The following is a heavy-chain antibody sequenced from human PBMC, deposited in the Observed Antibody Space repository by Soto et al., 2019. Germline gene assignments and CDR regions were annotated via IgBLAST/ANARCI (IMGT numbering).Heavy chain of an antibody. D-gene: IGHD2-8*01. CDR1: GFTFSNYG. Sequence: LRLSCAASGFTFSNYGMHWVRQAPGKGLEWVAVISYDGSTIKYADSVKGRFTLSRDNSKNTSYLQMSSLRTEDTAVYYCAKEHCSNGVCYKLSYYYMDVWGQGTTVTVS. CDR2: ISYDGSTI. J-gene: IGHJ6*03. V-gene: IGHV3-30*18. CDR3: AKEHCSNGVCYKLSYYYMDV.